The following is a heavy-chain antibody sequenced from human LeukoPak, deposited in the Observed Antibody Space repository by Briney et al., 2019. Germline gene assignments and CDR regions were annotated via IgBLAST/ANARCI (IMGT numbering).Heavy chain of an antibody. CDR3: ASAVQGTSWIVN. J-gene: IGHJ4*01. CDR1: GFTVSSYW. CDR2: VNIDGSSV. D-gene: IGHD2-15*01. Sequence: GGSLRLSCATSGFTVSSYWMHWVRQAPGKGLVWLSRVNIDGSSVAYADSVKGRFTLSRDNAKDSLYLQMNSLRAEDTAVYYCASAVQGTSWIVNWGRGTLVTVSS. V-gene: IGHV3-74*01.